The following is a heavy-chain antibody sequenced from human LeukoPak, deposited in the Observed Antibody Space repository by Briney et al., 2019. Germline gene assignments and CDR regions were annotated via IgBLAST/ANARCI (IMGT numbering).Heavy chain of an antibody. CDR2: ISAYNGNT. CDR1: GYTFTSYG. V-gene: IGHV1-18*01. CDR3: ARDYQRGRIAARPDSDY. J-gene: IGHJ4*02. D-gene: IGHD6-6*01. Sequence: GASVKVSCKASGYTFTSYGISWVRQAPGQGLEWMGWISAYNGNTNYAQKLQGRVTMTTDTSTSTAYMELRSLRSDDTAVYYCARDYQRGRIAARPDSDYWGQGTLVTVSS.